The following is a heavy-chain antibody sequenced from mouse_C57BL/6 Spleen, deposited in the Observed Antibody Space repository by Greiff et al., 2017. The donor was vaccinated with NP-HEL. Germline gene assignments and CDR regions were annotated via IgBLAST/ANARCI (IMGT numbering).Heavy chain of an antibody. J-gene: IGHJ3*01. CDR3: ARVGYDSFAY. D-gene: IGHD2-4*01. V-gene: IGHV1-82*01. Sequence: VMLVESGPELVKPGASVKISCKASGYAFSSSWMNWVKQRPGKGLEWIGRIYPGDGDTNYNGKFKGKATLTADKSSSTAYMQLSSLTSEDSAVYFCARVGYDSFAYWGQGTLVTVSA. CDR1: GYAFSSSW. CDR2: IYPGDGDT.